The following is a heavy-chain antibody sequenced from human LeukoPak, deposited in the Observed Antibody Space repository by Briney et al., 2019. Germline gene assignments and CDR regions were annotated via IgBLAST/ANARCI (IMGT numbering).Heavy chain of an antibody. CDR3: LRGDSRDF. D-gene: IGHD3-22*01. V-gene: IGHV3-21*06. CDR1: GFAFSSYT. CDR2: INSGGSTT. J-gene: IGHJ4*02. Sequence: TGGSLGLSCAACGFAFSSYTMNWARQAPGKGLKWVASINSGGSTTHYADSVKGRFTISRDNDQNVLYLQMNGLRADDAAVYYCLRGDSRDFWGQGTLVTVSS.